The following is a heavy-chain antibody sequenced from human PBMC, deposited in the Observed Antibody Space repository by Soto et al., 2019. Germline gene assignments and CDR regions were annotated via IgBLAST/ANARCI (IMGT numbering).Heavy chain of an antibody. Sequence: VQLVESGGGLVKPGGSLRLSCAASGFTFNDYYMTWIRQAPGKGLEWISYISISGSNIHYADSVKGRFTISRDNAKKSLYLQMDSLRAEATAVYFCARGWRYDFWSGYFEFWGQGALVTVSS. CDR1: GFTFNDYY. D-gene: IGHD3-3*01. CDR2: ISISGSNI. CDR3: ARGWRYDFWSGYFEF. J-gene: IGHJ4*02. V-gene: IGHV3-11*01.